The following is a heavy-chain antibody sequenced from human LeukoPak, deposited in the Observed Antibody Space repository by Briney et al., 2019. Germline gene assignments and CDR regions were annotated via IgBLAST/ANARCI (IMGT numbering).Heavy chain of an antibody. Sequence: GGFLRLSCAASGFTFSSYWMHWVRQAPGKGLEWVSGISWNSGSIGYADSVKGRFTISRDNAKDSLYLQMNSLRAEDTALYYCAKLVAAGTGDAFDIWGQGTMVTVSS. CDR3: AKLVAAGTGDAFDI. D-gene: IGHD6-13*01. J-gene: IGHJ3*02. V-gene: IGHV3-9*01. CDR2: ISWNSGSI. CDR1: GFTFSSYW.